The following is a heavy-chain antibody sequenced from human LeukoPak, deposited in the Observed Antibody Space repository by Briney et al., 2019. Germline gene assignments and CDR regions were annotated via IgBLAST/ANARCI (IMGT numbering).Heavy chain of an antibody. J-gene: IGHJ5*02. CDR3: ARDSGSSWYALSHHWFDP. V-gene: IGHV3-33*01. CDR2: IWYDGSNK. Sequence: GRSLRLSCAASGFTFNNYGMHWVRQAPGKGLEWVAVIWYDGSNKYYADSVKGRFTISRDNSKNTLYLQMSSLRVEDTAVYYCARDSGSSWYALSHHWFDPWGQGTLVTVSS. D-gene: IGHD6-13*01. CDR1: GFTFNNYG.